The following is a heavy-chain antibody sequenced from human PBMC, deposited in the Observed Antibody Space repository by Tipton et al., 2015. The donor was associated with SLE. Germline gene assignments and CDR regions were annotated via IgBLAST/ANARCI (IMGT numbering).Heavy chain of an antibody. Sequence: LSLTCAVYGGSLSGYYWSWIRQPPGKGLEWIGEINHSGSTNYNPSLKSRVTISVDTSKNQFSLNLSSVTAADTAVYYCARGVYYDIWSGYSSFDYWGRGTLVTVSS. CDR2: INHSGST. CDR3: ARGVYYDIWSGYSSFDY. V-gene: IGHV4-34*01. CDR1: GGSLSGYY. D-gene: IGHD3-3*01. J-gene: IGHJ4*02.